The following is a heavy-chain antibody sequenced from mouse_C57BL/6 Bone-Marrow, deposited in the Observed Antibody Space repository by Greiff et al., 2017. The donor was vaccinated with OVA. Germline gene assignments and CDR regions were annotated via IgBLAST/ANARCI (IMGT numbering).Heavy chain of an antibody. D-gene: IGHD2-10*01. CDR1: GYTFTSYW. Sequence: QVQLQQPGTDLVKPGASVKLSCKASGYTFTSYWMHWVKQRPGQGLEWIGNINPSNGGTNYNETFKSKATLTVDKSSSTAYMQLSSMTSEDSAVYYCARSGAYYGNYEVAWFAYWGQGTLVTVSA. J-gene: IGHJ3*01. CDR2: INPSNGGT. V-gene: IGHV1-53*01. CDR3: ARSGAYYGNYEVAWFAY.